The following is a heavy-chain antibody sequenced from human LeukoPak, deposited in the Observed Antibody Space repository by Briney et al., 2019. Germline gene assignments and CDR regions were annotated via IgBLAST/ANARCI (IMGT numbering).Heavy chain of an antibody. Sequence: SETLSPTCTVSGGSVSSGSYYWSWIRQPPGKGLEWIGYIYYSGSTNYNPSLKSRVTISVDTSKNQFSLKLSSVTAADTAVYYCARVVVVPAEPYYFDYWGQGTLVTVSS. CDR1: GGSVSSGSYY. V-gene: IGHV4-61*01. CDR3: ARVVVVPAEPYYFDY. CDR2: IYYSGST. J-gene: IGHJ4*02. D-gene: IGHD2-2*01.